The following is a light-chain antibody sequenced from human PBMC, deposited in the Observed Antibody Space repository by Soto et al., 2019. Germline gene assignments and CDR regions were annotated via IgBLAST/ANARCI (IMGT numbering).Light chain of an antibody. Sequence: DIQMTQSPSSLSASVGDRVTITCRASQGVRNFLAWYQQKPGKVPKLLMYAASTLQSGVPSRFTGSGSGTDFTLTISSLQPEDVATYYCQKYNSAPYTFGQGTMLEIK. V-gene: IGKV1-27*01. CDR3: QKYNSAPYT. CDR1: QGVRNF. CDR2: AAS. J-gene: IGKJ2*01.